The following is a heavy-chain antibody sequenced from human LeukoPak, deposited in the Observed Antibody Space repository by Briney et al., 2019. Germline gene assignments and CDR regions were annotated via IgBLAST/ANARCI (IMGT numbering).Heavy chain of an antibody. D-gene: IGHD5-12*01. Sequence: GGSLRLSCAASGFTFSSYGMQWFPQAPDKGLEWVAAISNDGSNKYYADSVKGRFTISRDNSKNTLYLQMNSLRAEDTAVYYCAKVDIVATIDAGRLVDYWGQGTLVTVSS. CDR1: GFTFSSYG. J-gene: IGHJ4*02. CDR2: ISNDGSNK. V-gene: IGHV3-30*18. CDR3: AKVDIVATIDAGRLVDY.